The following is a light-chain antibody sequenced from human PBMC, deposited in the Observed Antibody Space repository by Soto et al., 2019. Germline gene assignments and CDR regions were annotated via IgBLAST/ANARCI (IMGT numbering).Light chain of an antibody. CDR2: DNN. J-gene: IGLJ2*01. CDR3: ATWDNSLRVVV. CDR1: SSNIGKSF. Sequence: QSVLTQPPSVSAAPGQRVTISCSGSSSNIGKSFVSWYQQVPGAAPKLLFYDNNKRPSGIPDRFSGSKSGTSATLVITGLRTGDEAEYYCATWDNSLRVVVFGGGTKLTVL. V-gene: IGLV1-51*01.